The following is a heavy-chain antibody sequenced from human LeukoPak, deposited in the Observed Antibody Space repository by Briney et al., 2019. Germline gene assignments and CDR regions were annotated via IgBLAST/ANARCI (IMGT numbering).Heavy chain of an antibody. CDR2: IYSGGST. D-gene: IGHD3-3*01. CDR3: ARDIKYYDFWSGSSAANWFDP. V-gene: IGHV3-53*01. J-gene: IGHJ5*02. CDR1: GFTVSSNY. Sequence: GGSLRLSCAGSGFTVSSNYMSWVRQAPGKGLEWVSAIYSGGSTYYADSVKGRFTISRDDSKNTLYLQMNSLKAEDTAVYYCARDIKYYDFWSGSSAANWFDPWGQGTLVTVSS.